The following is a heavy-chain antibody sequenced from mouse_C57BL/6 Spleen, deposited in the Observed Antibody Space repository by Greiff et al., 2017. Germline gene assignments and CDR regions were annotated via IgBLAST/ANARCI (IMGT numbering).Heavy chain of an antibody. D-gene: IGHD4-1*01. CDR2: ISYDGSN. V-gene: IGHV3-6*01. Sequence: EVQVVESGPGLVKPSQSLSLTCSVTGYSITSGYYWNWIRQFPGNKLEWMGYISYDGSNNYNPSLKNRISITRDTSKNQFFLKLNSVTTEDTATYYCAGTGVWYFDVWGTGTTVTVSS. CDR1: GYSITSGYY. CDR3: AGTGVWYFDV. J-gene: IGHJ1*03.